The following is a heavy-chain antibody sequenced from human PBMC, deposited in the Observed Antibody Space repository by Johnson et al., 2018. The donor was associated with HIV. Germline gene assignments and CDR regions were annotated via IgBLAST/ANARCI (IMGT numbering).Heavy chain of an antibody. CDR2: ISYDGSNK. Sequence: QVQLVESGGGVVQPGRSLRLSCAASGFTFSSYGMHWVRQAPGKGLEWVAVISYDGSNKYYADSVKGRFTISRDNSKNTLYLQMNSLRAEDTAVYYCAREAGAGGAFDIWGQGTMVTVSS. J-gene: IGHJ3*02. V-gene: IGHV3-30*03. CDR3: AREAGAGGAFDI. CDR1: GFTFSSYG. D-gene: IGHD3-16*01.